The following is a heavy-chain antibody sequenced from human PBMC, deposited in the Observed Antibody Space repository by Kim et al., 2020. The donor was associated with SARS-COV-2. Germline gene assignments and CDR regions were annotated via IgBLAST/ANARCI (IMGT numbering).Heavy chain of an antibody. CDR2: ISAYNGNT. V-gene: IGHV1-18*01. J-gene: IGHJ6*02. CDR1: GYTFTSYG. Sequence: ASVTVSCKASGYTFTSYGISWVRQAPGQGLEWMGWISAYNGNTNYAQKLQGRVTMTTDTSTSTAYMELRSLRSDDTAVYYCARVAAAGTNYGMDVWGQGTTVTVSS. CDR3: ARVAAAGTNYGMDV. D-gene: IGHD6-13*01.